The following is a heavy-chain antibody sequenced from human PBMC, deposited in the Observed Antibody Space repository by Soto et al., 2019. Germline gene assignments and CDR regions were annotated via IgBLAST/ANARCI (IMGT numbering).Heavy chain of an antibody. CDR1: GGSVSSGSYY. CDR2: IYYSGST. J-gene: IGHJ3*02. V-gene: IGHV4-61*01. Sequence: SETLSLTCTVSGGSVSSGSYYWSWIRQPPGKGLEWIGYIYYSGSTNYNPSLKSRVTISVDTSKNQFSLKLSSVTAADTAVYYCARWSLGNGGDAFDIWGQGTMVTVSS. D-gene: IGHD7-27*01. CDR3: ARWSLGNGGDAFDI.